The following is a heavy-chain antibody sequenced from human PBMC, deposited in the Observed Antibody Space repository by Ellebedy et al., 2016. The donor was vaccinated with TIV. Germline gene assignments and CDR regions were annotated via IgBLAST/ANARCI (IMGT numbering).Heavy chain of an antibody. CDR2: INPSDGDT. Sequence: ASVKVSCXASGYTFTSYYLHWVRQAPGQRLEWMGIINPSDGDTRYAQKFQGRVTMTRDTSTSRVYMELSSLRSDDAAVYYCARTHRIAARYPYEYWGQGTLVTVSS. D-gene: IGHD6-6*01. CDR3: ARTHRIAARYPYEY. V-gene: IGHV1-46*01. CDR1: GYTFTSYY. J-gene: IGHJ4*02.